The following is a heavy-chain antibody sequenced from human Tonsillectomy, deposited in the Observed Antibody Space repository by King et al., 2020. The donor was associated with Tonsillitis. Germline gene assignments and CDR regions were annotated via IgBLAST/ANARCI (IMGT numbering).Heavy chain of an antibody. J-gene: IGHJ6*02. V-gene: IGHV3-30*04. D-gene: IGHD2-2*01. CDR2: ISYDGTNK. Sequence: VQLVESGGGVVQPGRSLRLSCAASGFTFRTYAMHWVRQAPGKGLEWVALISYDGTNKYYADSVKGRFTISRDNSKNTLYLQMNSLRAEDTAVYYCARVYLEYRSSTSCYVEYGLDVWGQGTTVTVSS. CDR3: ARVYLEYRSSTSCYVEYGLDV. CDR1: GFTFRTYA.